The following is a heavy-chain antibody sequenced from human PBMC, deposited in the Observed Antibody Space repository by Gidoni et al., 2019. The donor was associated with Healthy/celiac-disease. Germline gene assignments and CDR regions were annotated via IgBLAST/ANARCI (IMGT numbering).Heavy chain of an antibody. D-gene: IGHD6-13*01. CDR1: GFTFSSYS. J-gene: IGHJ4*02. Sequence: EVQLVESGGGLVKPGGSLRLSCAASGFTFSSYSMNWVRQAPGKGLEWVSSISSSSSYIYYADSVKGRFTISRDNAKNSLYLQMNSLRAEDTAVYYCARVVGSSSWERIDYWGQGTLVTVSS. CDR2: ISSSSSYI. CDR3: ARVVGSSSWERIDY. V-gene: IGHV3-21*01.